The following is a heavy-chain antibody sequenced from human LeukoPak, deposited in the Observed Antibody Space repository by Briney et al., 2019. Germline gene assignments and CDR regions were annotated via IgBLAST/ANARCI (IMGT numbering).Heavy chain of an antibody. CDR1: GASISNYY. Sequence: SETLSLTCTVSGASISNYYWSWIRQPAGKGLEWIGRISTSGSTNYNPSLKSRVTMSVDTSKNQFSLKLNSVTAADTALYYCARGIWEMATIPYWYFDIWGRGTLVTVSS. J-gene: IGHJ2*01. D-gene: IGHD5-24*01. CDR3: ARGIWEMATIPYWYFDI. V-gene: IGHV4-4*07. CDR2: ISTSGST.